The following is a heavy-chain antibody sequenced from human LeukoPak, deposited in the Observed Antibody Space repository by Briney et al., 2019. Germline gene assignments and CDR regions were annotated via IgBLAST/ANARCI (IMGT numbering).Heavy chain of an antibody. CDR1: GFTFDDYA. CDR3: AKDMGLLGSSTHGFDP. J-gene: IGHJ5*02. D-gene: IGHD6-13*01. Sequence: PGRSLRLSCAASGFTFDDYAMHWVRQAPGKGLEWVSGISWNSGSIGYADSVKGRFTISRDNAKNSLYLQMNSLRAEDTALYYCAKDMGLLGSSTHGFDPWGQGTLVTVSS. V-gene: IGHV3-9*01. CDR2: ISWNSGSI.